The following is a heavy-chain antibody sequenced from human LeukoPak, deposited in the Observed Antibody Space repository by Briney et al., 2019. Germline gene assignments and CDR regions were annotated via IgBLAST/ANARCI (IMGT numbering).Heavy chain of an antibody. D-gene: IGHD6-13*01. CDR1: GGTFSSYA. J-gene: IGHJ6*03. V-gene: IGHV1-69*05. CDR2: IIPIFGTA. CDR3: ATSGYSSSWYKGNYYYYYMDV. Sequence: ASVKVSCKASGGTFSSYAISWVRQAPGQGLEWMGGIIPIFGTANYAQKFQGRVTITTDESTSTAYMELSSLRSEDTAVYYCATSGYSSSWYKGNYYYYYMDVWGKGTTVTVSS.